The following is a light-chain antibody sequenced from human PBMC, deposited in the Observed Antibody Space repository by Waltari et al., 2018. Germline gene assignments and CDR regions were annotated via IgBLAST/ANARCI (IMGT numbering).Light chain of an antibody. J-gene: IGKJ2*01. CDR1: QSISSY. CDR3: QQYKSYPYT. V-gene: IGKV1-5*03. Sequence: DIQMTQSHSTLSASVGDRVTIPCRASQSISSYLAWYQQKPGKVPMLLIYKASSLESGGPSRFSGSGSVTEFTLTISSLQPDDFATYYCQQYKSYPYTFGQRTKLAIK. CDR2: KAS.